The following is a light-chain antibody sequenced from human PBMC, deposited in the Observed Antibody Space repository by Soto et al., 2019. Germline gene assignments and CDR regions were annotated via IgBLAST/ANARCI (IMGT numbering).Light chain of an antibody. CDR3: QRYNSWPPT. CDR1: QSVRSTH. V-gene: IGKV3-15*01. J-gene: IGKJ3*01. CDR2: AAS. Sequence: EIVLTQSPGTLSFSAGESATLPCRARQSVRSTHLACYQQKPVPARRLLIYAASSRATGIPARVSGSGSGPEFTLTISSLQSEDFAVFYCQRYNSWPPTFGPGTKVDIK.